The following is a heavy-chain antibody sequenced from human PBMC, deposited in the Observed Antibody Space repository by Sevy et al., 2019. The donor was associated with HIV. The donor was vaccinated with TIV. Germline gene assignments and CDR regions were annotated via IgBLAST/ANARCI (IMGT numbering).Heavy chain of an antibody. CDR3: ATSLRFLKWLFFDY. Sequence: ASVKVSCKVSGYTLTELSMHWVRQAPGKGLEWMGGFDPEDGETIYAQKFQGRVTMTEDTSTDTAYMELSSLRSEDTAVYYCATSLRFLKWLFFDYRGQGTLVTVSS. V-gene: IGHV1-24*01. J-gene: IGHJ4*02. D-gene: IGHD3-3*01. CDR1: GYTLTELS. CDR2: FDPEDGET.